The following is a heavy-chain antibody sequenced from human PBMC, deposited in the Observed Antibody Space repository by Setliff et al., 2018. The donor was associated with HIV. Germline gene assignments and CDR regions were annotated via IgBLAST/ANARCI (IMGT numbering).Heavy chain of an antibody. J-gene: IGHJ4*02. Sequence: ASVKVSCKASGFTFTGYYLHWVRQAPGQGLEWMGRIIPIFGTADYAQKFQGRVTLTADESTSIAYMELNSLRSEDTAVYYCARGRASGSANSGWGQGTLVTVSS. CDR3: ARGRASGSANSG. V-gene: IGHV1-69*13. CDR2: IIPIFGTA. D-gene: IGHD7-27*01. CDR1: GFTFTGYY.